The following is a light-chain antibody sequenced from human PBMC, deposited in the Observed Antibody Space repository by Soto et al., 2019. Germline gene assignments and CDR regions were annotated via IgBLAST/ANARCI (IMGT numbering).Light chain of an antibody. J-gene: IGKJ2*01. CDR1: QSISSW. CDR3: QQYNSYSFIYT. Sequence: DIQMTQSPSTLSASVGDRVTITCRASQSISSWLAWYQQKPGKAPKLLIYKASSLESGVPSRFSGSGSGTVFTLTISSLQPDDFATYYCQQYNSYSFIYTFGQGTNQEIK. CDR2: KAS. V-gene: IGKV1-5*03.